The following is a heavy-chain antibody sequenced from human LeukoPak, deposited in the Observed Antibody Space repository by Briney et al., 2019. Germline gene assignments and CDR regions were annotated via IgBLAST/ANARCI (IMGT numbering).Heavy chain of an antibody. V-gene: IGHV3-21*01. D-gene: IGHD2-2*01. CDR2: ISDSRSNI. CDR3: ARAESKDIVVVPAAVYPHNWFDP. Sequence: PGGSLRLSCAASGFTFRSYIMNWVRQAPGKGLEWVSSISDSRSNIYYADSVKGRFTISRDNAKNSLYLQMNSLRAEDTAVYYCARAESKDIVVVPAAVYPHNWFDPWGQGTLVTVSS. J-gene: IGHJ5*02. CDR1: GFTFRSYI.